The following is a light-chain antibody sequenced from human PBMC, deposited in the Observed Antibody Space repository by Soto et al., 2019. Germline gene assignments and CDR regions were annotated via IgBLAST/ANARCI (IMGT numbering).Light chain of an antibody. J-gene: IGKJ4*01. V-gene: IGKV1-39*01. CDR3: QQSYSTPFT. CDR1: QSISCY. CDR2: AAS. Sequence: DIQMTQSPSSLSASVGDRVTITCRAIQSISCYLNCYQQNPWKAPKPLIYAASSLQSGVPSRFSGSGSGTDFTLTISSLQTEDFATYYCQQSYSTPFTVGGGTKVEIK.